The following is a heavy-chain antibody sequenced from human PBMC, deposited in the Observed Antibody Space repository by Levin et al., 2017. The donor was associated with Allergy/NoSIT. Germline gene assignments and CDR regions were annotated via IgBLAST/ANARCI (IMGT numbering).Heavy chain of an antibody. Sequence: ASVKVSCKASGYTFTGYYIHWVRQAPGQGLEWMGCINPNSGGTNYAQKFQGRVTMTRDTSISTAYMELSRLRSDDTAMYYCARRFWIAAVVINAFDIWGQGTMVTVSS. CDR1: GYTFTGYY. D-gene: IGHD6-13*01. CDR3: ARRFWIAAVVINAFDI. V-gene: IGHV1-2*02. CDR2: INPNSGGT. J-gene: IGHJ3*02.